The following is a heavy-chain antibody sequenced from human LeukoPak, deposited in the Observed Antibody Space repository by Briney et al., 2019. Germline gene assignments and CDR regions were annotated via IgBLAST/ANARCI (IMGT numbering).Heavy chain of an antibody. J-gene: IGHJ4*02. CDR2: ISSSGSTI. CDR3: ARDGPSPPGYCSGGSCYQFDY. Sequence: PGGSLRLSCAASGFTFSSYEMNWVRQAPGKGLEWVSYISSSGSTIYYADSVKGRFTISRDNAKNSLYLQMNSLRAEDTAVYYCARDGPSPPGYCSGGSCYQFDYWGQGTLVTVSS. D-gene: IGHD2-15*01. V-gene: IGHV3-48*03. CDR1: GFTFSSYE.